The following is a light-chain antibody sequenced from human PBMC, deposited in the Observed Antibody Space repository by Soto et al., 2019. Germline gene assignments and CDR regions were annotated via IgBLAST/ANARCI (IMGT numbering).Light chain of an antibody. CDR3: QQRSNWPT. V-gene: IGKV3-11*01. CDR1: QSVRNSH. CDR2: DAS. Sequence: EIVLTQSPGTLSLSPGERATLSCRASQSVRNSHLAWYQQKPGQAPRLLIYDASNRATGIPARFIGSGSGTDFTLTISSIEPEDFAVYYCQQRSNWPTFGQGTRLEIK. J-gene: IGKJ5*01.